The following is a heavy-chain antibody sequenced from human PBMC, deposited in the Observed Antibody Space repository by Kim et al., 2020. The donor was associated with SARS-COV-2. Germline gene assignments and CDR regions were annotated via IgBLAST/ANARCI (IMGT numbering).Heavy chain of an antibody. J-gene: IGHJ3*01. V-gene: IGHV4-61*03. Sequence: SETLSLTCVVSGGSLSSGFHFWSWVRQPPGKGLEWIGYVFHTGSTVYNPSLLGRVTISVDTSKSLFSLRLTSLTPADTAMYFCARTLLDSDTSDYATSAFGVWGQGTMVTVSS. CDR1: GGSLSSGFHF. CDR3: ARTLLDSDTSDYATSAFGV. CDR2: VFHTGST. D-gene: IGHD3-22*01.